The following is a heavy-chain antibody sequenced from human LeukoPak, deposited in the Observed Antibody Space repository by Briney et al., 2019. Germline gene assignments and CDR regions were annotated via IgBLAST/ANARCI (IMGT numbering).Heavy chain of an antibody. CDR3: ARELAVAPPNWFDP. CDR2: INHSGST. V-gene: IGHV4-34*01. D-gene: IGHD6-19*01. CDR1: GGSFSGYY. Sequence: SETLSLTCAVYGGSFSGYYWSWIRQPPGKGLEWIGEINHSGSTNYNPSLKSRVTISVDTSKNQFSLKLSSVTAADTAVYCCARELAVAPPNWFDPWGQGTLVTVSS. J-gene: IGHJ5*02.